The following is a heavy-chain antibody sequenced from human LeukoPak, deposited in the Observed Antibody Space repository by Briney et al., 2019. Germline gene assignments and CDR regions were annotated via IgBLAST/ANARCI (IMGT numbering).Heavy chain of an antibody. V-gene: IGHV1-8*01. D-gene: IGHD6-13*01. CDR3: ARAGSSWYVYYYYYYYMDV. Sequence: ASVKVSCKASGYTFTSYDINWVRQATGQGLEWVGWMNPNSGNTGYAQKFQGRVTMTRNTSISTAYMELSSLRSEDTAVYYCARAGSSWYVYYYYYYYMDVWGEGTTVTISS. CDR1: GYTFTSYD. CDR2: MNPNSGNT. J-gene: IGHJ6*03.